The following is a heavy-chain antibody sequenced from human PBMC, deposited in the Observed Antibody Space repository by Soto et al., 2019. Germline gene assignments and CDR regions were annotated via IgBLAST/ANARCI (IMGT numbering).Heavy chain of an antibody. V-gene: IGHV4-34*01. Sequence: QVPLQQWGAGLLKASETLSLTCTVYGGSFSGFYWTWIRQPPGKGLEWIGEINHSGRTNATPSLKSRVAISVDTSQNQFSLRLSSVTAADTALYYCARGSETSTWSPSFDIWGQGTEVTVSS. CDR2: INHSGRT. D-gene: IGHD6-13*01. CDR1: GGSFSGFY. CDR3: ARGSETSTWSPSFDI. J-gene: IGHJ3*02.